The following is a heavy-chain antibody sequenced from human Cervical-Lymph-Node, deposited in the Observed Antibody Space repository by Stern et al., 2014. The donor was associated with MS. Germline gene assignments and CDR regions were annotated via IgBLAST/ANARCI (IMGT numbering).Heavy chain of an antibody. V-gene: IGHV1-69*06. CDR2: IIPIFDTP. J-gene: IGHJ3*01. Sequence: MQLVESGAEVKKPGSSVKVSCKASGGTFSTFSINWVRQVPGQSLEWMGGIIPIFDTPNFAQKFHGIVPITADSSTSTVYMALNSLRFDDTAVYYCVLPSTVTTAAFDVWGRGTMVTVSS. CDR1: GGTFSTFS. CDR3: VLPSTVTTAAFDV. D-gene: IGHD4-11*01.